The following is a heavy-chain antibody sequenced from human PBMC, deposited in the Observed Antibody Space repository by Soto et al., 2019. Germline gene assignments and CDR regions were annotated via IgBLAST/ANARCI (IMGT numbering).Heavy chain of an antibody. D-gene: IGHD5-12*01. CDR2: MRSKVYGGAT. CDR3: SREIGDGYNYNAFDI. J-gene: IGHJ3*02. CDR1: GLTFADYA. Sequence: EVVLLESGGGLVKAGRSLRLSCTASGLTFADYAMSWFRQAPGKGLEWVGFMRSKVYGGATEYAASLKGRFTMSRDDSRNIAYLQMNSLKTEDTAVYYCSREIGDGYNYNAFDIWGQGTMVTVSS. V-gene: IGHV3-49*05.